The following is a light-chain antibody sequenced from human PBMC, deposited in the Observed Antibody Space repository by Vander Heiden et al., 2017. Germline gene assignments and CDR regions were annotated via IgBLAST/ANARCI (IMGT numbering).Light chain of an antibody. CDR1: SGHSSNA. Sequence: QLVLTHSPSASASLGASVKLTCTLSSGHSSNAIAWHQQRPEKGPRFLMKLNNDGSHIKGDGIPDRFSGSSSGAERCLTISSLQSEDEADYYCQTWGSGILVFGGGTKLTVL. CDR3: QTWGSGILV. J-gene: IGLJ3*02. CDR2: LNNDGSH. V-gene: IGLV4-69*01.